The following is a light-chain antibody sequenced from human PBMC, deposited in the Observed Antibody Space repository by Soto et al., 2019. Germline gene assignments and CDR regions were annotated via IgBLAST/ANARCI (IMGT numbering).Light chain of an antibody. CDR1: QSVTSSY. CDR3: QQYGSSLLT. J-gene: IGKJ4*01. Sequence: EIVLTQSPGTLSLSPGERVTLSCRAGQSVTSSYLAWYQQKPGQAPRLLIYDASSRATGIPDRFSGSGSGIDFTLTISRLELEDFAVYYCQQYGSSLLTFGGGTKVEIK. V-gene: IGKV3-20*01. CDR2: DAS.